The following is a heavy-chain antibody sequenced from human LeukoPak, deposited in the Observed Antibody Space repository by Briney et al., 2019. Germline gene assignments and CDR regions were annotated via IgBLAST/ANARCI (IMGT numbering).Heavy chain of an antibody. CDR1: GYTFTGYY. J-gene: IGHJ4*02. Sequence: ASVKVPCKASGYTFTGYYMHWVRRAPGQGLEWMGWINPNSGGTNYAQKFQGRVTMTRDTSISTAYMELSRLRSDDTAVYYCARAAGGYCSSTSCLDYWGQGTLVTVSS. V-gene: IGHV1-2*02. CDR3: ARAAGGYCSSTSCLDY. CDR2: INPNSGGT. D-gene: IGHD2-2*01.